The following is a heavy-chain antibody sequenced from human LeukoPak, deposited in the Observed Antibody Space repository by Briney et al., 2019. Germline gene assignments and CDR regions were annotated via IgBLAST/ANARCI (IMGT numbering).Heavy chain of an antibody. V-gene: IGHV1-2*02. Sequence: ALVKVSCKASGYTFTGYYMHWVRQAPGQGLEWMGWINPNSGGTNYAQKFQGRVTMTRDTSISTAYMELSRLRSDDTAVYYCARGFWGLRLGELSYIDYWGQGTLVTVSS. CDR3: ARGFWGLRLGELSYIDY. J-gene: IGHJ4*02. CDR2: INPNSGGT. D-gene: IGHD3-16*02. CDR1: GYTFTGYY.